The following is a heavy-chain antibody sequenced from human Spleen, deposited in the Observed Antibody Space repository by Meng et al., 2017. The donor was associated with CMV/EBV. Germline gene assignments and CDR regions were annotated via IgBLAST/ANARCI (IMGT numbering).Heavy chain of an antibody. V-gene: IGHV4-34*01. CDR3: ARSRDWSGYSPLDY. Sequence: VKLQQWGAGLLKSSETLSLTCAVYGGSFSGYYWTWVRQPPGKGLEWIGEINHSGRTNYNPSLKSRVTISVDTSKNQFSLKLTSVTAADTAIYYCARSRDWSGYSPLDYWGQETLVTVSS. D-gene: IGHD3-3*01. CDR1: GGSFSGYY. CDR2: INHSGRT. J-gene: IGHJ4*02.